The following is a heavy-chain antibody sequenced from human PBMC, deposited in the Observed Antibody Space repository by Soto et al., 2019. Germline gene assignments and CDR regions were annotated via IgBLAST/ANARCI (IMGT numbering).Heavy chain of an antibody. Sequence: GESLKISCAASGFTFSSYAMSWVRQAPGKGLEWVSAISGSGGSTYYADSVKGRFTISRDNSKNTLYLQMNSLRAEDTAVYYCAKETLLWFGESNSWGQGTLVTVSS. CDR2: ISGSGGST. CDR1: GFTFSSYA. J-gene: IGHJ4*02. V-gene: IGHV3-23*01. CDR3: AKETLLWFGESNS. D-gene: IGHD3-10*01.